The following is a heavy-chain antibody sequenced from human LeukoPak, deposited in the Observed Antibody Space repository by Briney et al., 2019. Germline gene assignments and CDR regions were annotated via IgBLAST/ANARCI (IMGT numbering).Heavy chain of an antibody. D-gene: IGHD1-26*01. CDR3: AKEGELGYYFDY. Sequence: GGSLRLSCAASGFTFSSYSMNWVRQAPGKGLEWVSSISSSSSYIYYADSVKGRFTISRDNAKNSLYLQMNSLRAKDTAVYYCAKEGELGYYFDYWGQGTLVTVSS. CDR2: ISSSSSYI. CDR1: GFTFSSYS. J-gene: IGHJ4*02. V-gene: IGHV3-21*01.